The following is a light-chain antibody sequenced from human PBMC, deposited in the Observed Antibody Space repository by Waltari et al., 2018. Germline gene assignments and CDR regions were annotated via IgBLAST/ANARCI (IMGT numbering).Light chain of an antibody. V-gene: IGKV4-1*01. J-gene: IGKJ4*01. CDR1: QSLLSSSNNKNC. CDR3: QQYYGAPLT. Sequence: DIVMTQSPDSLAVSLGERATINCKSSQSLLSSSNNKNCLAWYQQRPGQPPKLLMFWASARESGVPDRFSGSGSGADFTLTIGGLQAEDVAVYYCQQYYGAPLTFGGGTKVEIK. CDR2: WAS.